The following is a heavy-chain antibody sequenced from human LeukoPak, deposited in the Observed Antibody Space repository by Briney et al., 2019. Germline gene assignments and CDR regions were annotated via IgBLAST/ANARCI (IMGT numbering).Heavy chain of an antibody. J-gene: IGHJ4*02. Sequence: GGSLRLSCAASGFTVSSNYMSWVRQAPGKGLEWVSVIYSGGSTYYADPVKGRFTISRDNSKNTLYLQMNSLRAEDTAVYYCARGYYDFWSGHYFDYWGQGTLVTVSS. CDR1: GFTVSSNY. V-gene: IGHV3-53*01. CDR3: ARGYYDFWSGHYFDY. D-gene: IGHD3-3*01. CDR2: IYSGGST.